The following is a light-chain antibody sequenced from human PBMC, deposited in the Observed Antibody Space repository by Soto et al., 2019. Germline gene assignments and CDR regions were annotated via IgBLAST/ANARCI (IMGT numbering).Light chain of an antibody. V-gene: IGKV3-20*01. CDR1: QSVSSSY. CDR3: QQYSSSPGYT. CDR2: GAS. Sequence: EIVLTQSPGTLSLSPGERATLSCRARQSVSSSYLAWYQQKPGQAPRLLIYGASSRATGIPDRFSGSGSGTDFTLTISRLEPEDFAVYYCQQYSSSPGYTFGQGTKLEIK. J-gene: IGKJ2*01.